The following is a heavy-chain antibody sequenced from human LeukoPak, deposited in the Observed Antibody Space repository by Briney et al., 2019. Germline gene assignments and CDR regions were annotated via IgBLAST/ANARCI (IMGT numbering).Heavy chain of an antibody. J-gene: IGHJ3*02. CDR2: IYSGGAT. Sequence: PGGSLRLSCAASGFIVSSNYMSWVRQAPGKGLEWVSVIYSGGATYYADSVKGRFSISRDNSKNTLYLQMNCLRVEDTAVYYCARVKADDAFDIWGQGTMVTVSS. CDR3: ARVKADDAFDI. CDR1: GFIVSSNY. V-gene: IGHV3-53*01.